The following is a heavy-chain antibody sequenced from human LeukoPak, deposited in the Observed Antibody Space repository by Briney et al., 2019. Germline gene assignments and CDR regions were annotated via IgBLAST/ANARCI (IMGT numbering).Heavy chain of an antibody. Sequence: GGSLRLSCATSGFTFSSYAMSWVRQAPGKGLEWVSTVSGGGGSTWYADSVKGRFTISRDNSKNTLYLQMNSLRAEDTAVYYCATYVRGDFDYWGQGTTVTVSS. CDR1: GFTFSSYA. CDR3: ATYVRGDFDY. V-gene: IGHV3-23*01. J-gene: IGHJ4*03. D-gene: IGHD3-10*02. CDR2: VSGGGGST.